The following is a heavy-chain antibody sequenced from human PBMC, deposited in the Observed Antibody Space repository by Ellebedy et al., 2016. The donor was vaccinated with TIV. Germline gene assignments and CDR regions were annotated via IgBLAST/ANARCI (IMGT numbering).Heavy chain of an antibody. CDR3: AKDRTSGDGYWVFDS. J-gene: IGHJ4*02. D-gene: IGHD2-21*02. CDR1: GFTFNDYY. Sequence: GESLKISCVASGFTFNDYYMNWIRQAPGRGLEWVSYISGSGTITYYADSVKGRFTISRDNSKRTVDLQMRSVRAEDTAVYFCAKDRTSGDGYWVFDSWGQGTMVSVSS. CDR2: ISGSGTIT. V-gene: IGHV3-11*01.